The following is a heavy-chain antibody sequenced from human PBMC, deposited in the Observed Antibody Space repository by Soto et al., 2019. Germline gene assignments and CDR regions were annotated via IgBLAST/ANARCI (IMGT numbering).Heavy chain of an antibody. Sequence: ASVKVSCKASGGTFSSYAIDWVRQAPGQGLEWMGGIIPIFGTANYAQKFQGRITITADESTSTAYMELRSLRSEDTAGYYCARGAHSDSRGYYYFYWGQGTLVTVSS. CDR3: ARGAHSDSRGYYYFY. D-gene: IGHD3-22*01. V-gene: IGHV1-69*13. CDR1: GGTFSSYA. J-gene: IGHJ4*02. CDR2: IIPIFGTA.